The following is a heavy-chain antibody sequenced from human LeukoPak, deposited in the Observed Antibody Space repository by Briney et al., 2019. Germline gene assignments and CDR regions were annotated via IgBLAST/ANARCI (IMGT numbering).Heavy chain of an antibody. D-gene: IGHD1-7*01. CDR2: INPNNGGT. CDR3: ARDGVETTGRGPDNYFHWYMDV. V-gene: IGHV1-2*02. Sequence: ASVKVSCKASGYTFTGHYFHWIRQIPGQRLEWMGWINPNNGGTNYARQFQGRAIMTTDRSTSTVYMDMTRLTFDDTAVYYCARDGVETTGRGPDNYFHWYMDVWGTGTTVTVS. J-gene: IGHJ6*03. CDR1: GYTFTGHY.